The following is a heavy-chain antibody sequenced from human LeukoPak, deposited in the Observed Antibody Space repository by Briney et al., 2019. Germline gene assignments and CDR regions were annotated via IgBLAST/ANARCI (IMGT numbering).Heavy chain of an antibody. CDR1: GGSFSAYY. V-gene: IGHV4-34*01. CDR2: INHSGSA. CDR3: ARGQGTVTTH. D-gene: IGHD4-17*01. Sequence: SETLSLTCAVSGGSFSAYYWTWIRQPPGKGLEWIGEINHSGSANYNPSLKGRVTISLDTSKNQFSLKLSSVTAADTAVYYCARGQGTVTTHWGQGTLVTVSS. J-gene: IGHJ4*02.